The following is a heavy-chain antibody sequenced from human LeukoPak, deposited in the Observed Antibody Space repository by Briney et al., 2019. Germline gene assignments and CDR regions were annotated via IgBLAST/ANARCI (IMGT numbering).Heavy chain of an antibody. Sequence: PGGSLRLSCAASGFTFSDYFMSWVRQAPGKGLEWLSYINGRGTYIDYAESLKGRITISRDNAQNSLYLQMNSLRVEDTAVYYCARSGREATEIDYWGQGTLVTVPS. D-gene: IGHD1-1*01. V-gene: IGHV3-11*06. CDR1: GFTFSDYF. CDR2: INGRGTYI. CDR3: ARSGREATEIDY. J-gene: IGHJ4*02.